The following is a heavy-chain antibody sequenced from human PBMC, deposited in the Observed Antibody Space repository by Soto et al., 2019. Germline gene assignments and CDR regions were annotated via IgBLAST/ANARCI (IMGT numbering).Heavy chain of an antibody. Sequence: QVQLQESGPGLVKPSETLSLTCTVSGGSISSYFWTWIGPPPRKGLEWIGYIYYSGSTNYNPSLKGRVTISVDTSKNQFSLTLSSVTAADTAVYYCARYSVGYYDNWFDPWGQGTLVTVSS. V-gene: IGHV4-59*01. CDR1: GGSISSYF. CDR2: IYYSGST. J-gene: IGHJ5*02. D-gene: IGHD1-26*01. CDR3: ARYSVGYYDNWFDP.